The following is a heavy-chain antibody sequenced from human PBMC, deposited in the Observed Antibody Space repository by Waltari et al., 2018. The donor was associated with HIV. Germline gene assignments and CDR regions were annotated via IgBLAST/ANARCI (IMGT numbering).Heavy chain of an antibody. V-gene: IGHV3-74*01. CDR2: TNSDGSST. Sequence: EVQLVESGGGLVQPGGSLRLSCAASVLTFSGYWLHLVPQPPGKGLVWVSRTNSDGSSTTYADSVKGRFTISRDIAKNTLYLQMNSLRAEDTAMYYCARDRTEYGPDAFDMWGQGTMVTVSS. J-gene: IGHJ3*02. CDR1: VLTFSGYW. CDR3: ARDRTEYGPDAFDM. D-gene: IGHD4-17*01.